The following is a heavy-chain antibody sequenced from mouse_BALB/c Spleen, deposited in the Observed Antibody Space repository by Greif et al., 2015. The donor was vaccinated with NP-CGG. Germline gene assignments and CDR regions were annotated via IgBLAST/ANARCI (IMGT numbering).Heavy chain of an antibody. CDR1: GYTFTSYY. CDR3: TRDAMDY. CDR2: IFPGNVNT. V-gene: IGHV1S56*01. Sequence: VQLQQSGPELVKPGASVRIPCKASGYTFTSYYIRWVRQRPGQGLEWIGWIFPGNVNTKYNEKFKGKATLTADKSSSTAYMQLSSLTSEDSAVYFCTRDAMDYWGQGTSVSVSS. J-gene: IGHJ4*01.